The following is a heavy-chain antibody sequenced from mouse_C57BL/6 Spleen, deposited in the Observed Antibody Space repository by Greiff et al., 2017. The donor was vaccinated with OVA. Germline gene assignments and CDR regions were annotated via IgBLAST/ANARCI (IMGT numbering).Heavy chain of an antibody. CDR2: IRRKSNNSAT. D-gene: IGHD2-4*01. Sequence: EVQGVESGGGLVQPKGSLKLSCAASGFSFNTYAMNWVRQAPGKGLEWVARIRRKSNNSATYYADTGKDRFTLSRDDSETMPYLPINTFKTEDTAMYYCVRVYDCMGDDYAMDYWGQGTSVTVSS. CDR3: VRVYDCMGDDYAMDY. V-gene: IGHV10-1*01. CDR1: GFSFNTYA. J-gene: IGHJ4*01.